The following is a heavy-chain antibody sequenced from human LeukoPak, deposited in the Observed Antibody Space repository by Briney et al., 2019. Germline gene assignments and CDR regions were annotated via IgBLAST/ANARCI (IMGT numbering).Heavy chain of an antibody. J-gene: IGHJ3*02. V-gene: IGHV3-21*01. CDR3: ATSIVVLPAAAFDI. Sequence: GGSLRLSSAASGFTFSSYSMNWVRQAPGKGLEWVSSISSSSSYICYADSVKGRFTISRDNAKNSLYLQMNSLRAEDTAVYYCATSIVVLPAAAFDIWGQGTMVTVSS. CDR1: GFTFSSYS. D-gene: IGHD2-2*01. CDR2: ISSSSSYI.